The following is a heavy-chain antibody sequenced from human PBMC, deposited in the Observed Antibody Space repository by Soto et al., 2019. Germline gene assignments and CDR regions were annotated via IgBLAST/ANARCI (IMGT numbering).Heavy chain of an antibody. D-gene: IGHD3-22*01. J-gene: IGHJ4*02. CDR2: IHYNGRT. V-gene: IGHV4-39*01. CDR3: ASQHYYDSSGYYVVY. CDR1: TRYIIRIILY. Sequence: SETLSITSTVSTRYIIRIILYKSSIRLPQGKGLEWIGNIHYNGRTYYNSSLQSRVTISIDTSKNQFSLKLSSVTATDTAVYYCASQHYYDSSGYYVVYWGQGTLVTVS.